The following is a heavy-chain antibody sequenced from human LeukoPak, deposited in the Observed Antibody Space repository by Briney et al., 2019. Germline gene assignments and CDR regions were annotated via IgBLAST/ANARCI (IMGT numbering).Heavy chain of an antibody. Sequence: ASVKVSCKASGYTFTGYYMHWVRQAPGQGLEWMGWINPNSGGTNYAQKFQGRVTMTRDTSISTAYMELSRLRSDDTAVYYCARDLRGYGDYAEGTYYYGMDVWGQGTTVTVSS. CDR1: GYTFTGYY. V-gene: IGHV1-2*02. CDR3: ARDLRGYGDYAEGTYYYGMDV. J-gene: IGHJ6*02. CDR2: INPNSGGT. D-gene: IGHD4-17*01.